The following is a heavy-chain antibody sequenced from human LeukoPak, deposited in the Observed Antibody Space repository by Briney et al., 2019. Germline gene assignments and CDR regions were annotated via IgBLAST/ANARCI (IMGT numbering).Heavy chain of an antibody. Sequence: SVKVSCKASGGTFSSYAISWVRQAPGQGLEWMGRIIPILGIANYAQKFQGRVTITADKSTSTAYMELSSLRSGDTAVYYCARDFPLAAAGDYYYYGMDVWGQGTTVTVSS. D-gene: IGHD6-13*01. CDR3: ARDFPLAAAGDYYYYGMDV. V-gene: IGHV1-69*04. CDR2: IIPILGIA. CDR1: GGTFSSYA. J-gene: IGHJ6*02.